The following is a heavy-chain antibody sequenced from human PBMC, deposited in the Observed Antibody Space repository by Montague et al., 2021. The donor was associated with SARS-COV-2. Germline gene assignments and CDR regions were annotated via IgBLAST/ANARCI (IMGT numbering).Heavy chain of an antibody. D-gene: IGHD6-19*01. CDR3: ARDMQQWLEGPFDS. J-gene: IGHJ4*02. CDR2: ISISTTNYI. Sequence: SLRLSCAASGYTFSNYTMTWVREAPGNGLEWVSSISISTTNYIYYAESKKGRIAIPRDNANNSLFLQMNSLRTDDTAVYYCARDMQQWLEGPFDSWGQGTLVTVSS. CDR1: GYTFSNYT. V-gene: IGHV3-21*01.